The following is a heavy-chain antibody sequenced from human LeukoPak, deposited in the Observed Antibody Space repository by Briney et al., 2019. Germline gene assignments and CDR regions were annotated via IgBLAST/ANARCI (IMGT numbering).Heavy chain of an antibody. CDR1: GYTFTSYD. D-gene: IGHD5-12*01. J-gene: IGHJ4*02. CDR3: ARGSMRLRGTFDY. V-gene: IGHV1-8*01. CDR2: MNPISGNM. Sequence: GASVKVSCKASGYTFTSYDINWVRQATGQGLEWMGWMNPISGNMGYAQKFQGRVTMTRNTSISTAYMELSSLRSEDTAVYYCARGSMRLRGTFDYWGQGTLVTVSS.